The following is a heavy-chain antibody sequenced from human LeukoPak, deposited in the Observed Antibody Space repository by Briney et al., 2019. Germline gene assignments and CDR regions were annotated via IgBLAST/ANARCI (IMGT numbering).Heavy chain of an antibody. Sequence: SETLSLTCTVSGGSISSYYWICIRQPPGKGLEWLGYKYYSGSTNYNPSLNIRVTISVDTSKNQFSLKLSSVTAADTAVYYCARDGGVDCSSTSCYLGYWGQGTLVTVSS. CDR1: GGSISSYY. CDR2: KYYSGST. J-gene: IGHJ4*02. D-gene: IGHD2-2*01. V-gene: IGHV4-59*01. CDR3: ARDGGVDCSSTSCYLGY.